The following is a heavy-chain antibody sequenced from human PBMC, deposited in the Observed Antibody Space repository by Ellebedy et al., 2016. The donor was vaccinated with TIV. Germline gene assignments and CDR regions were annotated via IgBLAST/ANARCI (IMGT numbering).Heavy chain of an antibody. CDR2: IIPILALP. CDR1: GGTFTSDI. CDR3: ARQSGYTHVMTPYEP. J-gene: IGHJ5*01. V-gene: IGHV1-69*02. Sequence: AASVQVSCKASGGTFTSDIINWVRQPPRQGLAWMGSIIPILALPNSAQKFQARVTMTADNSTTTAYMELSSLTSEDTAVYYCARQSGYTHVMTPYEPWGQGTLVTVSS. D-gene: IGHD5-18*01.